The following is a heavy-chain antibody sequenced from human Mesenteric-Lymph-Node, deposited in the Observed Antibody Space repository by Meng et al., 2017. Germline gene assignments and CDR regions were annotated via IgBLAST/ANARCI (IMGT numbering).Heavy chain of an antibody. CDR3: ARAEYYNWFDP. V-gene: IGHV4-4*02. CDR1: CELSSSDSW. Sequence: QVPLPGACLRRGKPSGSPPLPCLGSCELSSSDSWGSCVRQPPEKGLEWIGVVYHSGVTNYNPSLQSRVVISVDRSKNHFPLKLSSVTASDTAVYYCARAEYYNWFDPWGQGTLVTVSS. CDR2: VYHSGVT. D-gene: IGHD1-14*01. J-gene: IGHJ5*02.